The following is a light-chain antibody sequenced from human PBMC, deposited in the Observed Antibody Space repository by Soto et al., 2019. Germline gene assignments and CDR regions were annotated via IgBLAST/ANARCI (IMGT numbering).Light chain of an antibody. CDR1: SSNIAINY. CDR3: AALDDSLSSSYV. J-gene: IGLJ1*01. CDR2: RNN. V-gene: IGLV1-47*01. Sequence: QSVLTQPPSASGTPGQRVTISCSGSSSNIAINYVYWYQQLPGTAPKLLINRNNHRPSGVPDRFSGSKSGTSASLVISGLRSDDEADYYCAALDDSLSSSYVFGTGTKLTVL.